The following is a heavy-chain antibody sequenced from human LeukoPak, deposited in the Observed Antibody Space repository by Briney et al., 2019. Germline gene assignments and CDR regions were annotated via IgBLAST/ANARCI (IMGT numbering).Heavy chain of an antibody. Sequence: PGGSLRLSCVASGFTFSSNGMHWVRQAPGKGLEWVAFIRNDGSNKYYADSVKGRFTISRDNSKNTLYLQMKSLRAEDTAVYYCAKGGGYEAQYYYYYLDVWGKGTTVTISS. J-gene: IGHJ6*03. CDR3: AKGGGYEAQYYYYYLDV. D-gene: IGHD5-12*01. CDR2: IRNDGSNK. CDR1: GFTFSSNG. V-gene: IGHV3-30*02.